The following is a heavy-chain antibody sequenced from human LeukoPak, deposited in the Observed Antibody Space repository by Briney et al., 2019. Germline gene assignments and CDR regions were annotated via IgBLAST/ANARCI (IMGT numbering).Heavy chain of an antibody. Sequence: SVKVSCKASGGTFSSYAISWVRQAPGQGLEWMGGIIPIFGTANYAQKFQGRVTITADESTSTAYMELSSLRSEDTAVYYCARGVLLWFGELTSGSAFDIWGQGTMVTVSS. CDR3: ARGVLLWFGELTSGSAFDI. CDR1: GGTFSSYA. D-gene: IGHD3-10*01. J-gene: IGHJ3*02. CDR2: IIPIFGTA. V-gene: IGHV1-69*13.